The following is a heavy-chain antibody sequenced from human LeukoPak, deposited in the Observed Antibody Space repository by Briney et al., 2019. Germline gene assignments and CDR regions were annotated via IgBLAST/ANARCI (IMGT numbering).Heavy chain of an antibody. Sequence: SETLSLTCAVYGGSFSGYYWSWIRQPPGKGLEWIGEINHSGSTNYNPSLKSRVTISVDTSKNQFSLKLSSVTAADTAVYYCARGATVTTTLYYYYYYYMDVWGKGTTVTVSS. CDR3: ARGATVTTTLYYYYYYYMDV. D-gene: IGHD4-17*01. CDR1: GGSFSGYY. J-gene: IGHJ6*03. V-gene: IGHV4-34*01. CDR2: INHSGST.